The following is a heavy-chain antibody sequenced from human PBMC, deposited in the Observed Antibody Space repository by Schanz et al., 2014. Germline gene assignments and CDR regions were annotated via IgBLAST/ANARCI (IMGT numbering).Heavy chain of an antibody. CDR1: GYTFTSYD. D-gene: IGHD2-15*01. Sequence: QVHLVQSGSELKKPGASVKVSCKASGYTFTSYDFNWVRQAPGQGLEWMGWMNPDSGNTGYAQKFQGRVTMARNTSISTAYMELSGLRSEDTADYYCARGRGCTGGSCYAGFDLWGQGTLVTVAS. V-gene: IGHV1-8*01. J-gene: IGHJ5*02. CDR2: MNPDSGNT. CDR3: ARGRGCTGGSCYAGFDL.